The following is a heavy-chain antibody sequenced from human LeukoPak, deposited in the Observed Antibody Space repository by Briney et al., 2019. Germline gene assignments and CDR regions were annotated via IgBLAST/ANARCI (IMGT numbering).Heavy chain of an antibody. D-gene: IGHD4-17*01. Sequence: GGSLRLSCAASGFSLSTYAMSWVRQAPGKGPEWVSAISGAGGRTYYAASVKGRFTISRDNSKNTLYLQMDSLRAKDTAVYYCAKDRADNGDRLRFDPWGQGTLVTVSS. CDR3: AKDRADNGDRLRFDP. V-gene: IGHV3-23*01. CDR2: ISGAGGRT. J-gene: IGHJ5*02. CDR1: GFSLSTYA.